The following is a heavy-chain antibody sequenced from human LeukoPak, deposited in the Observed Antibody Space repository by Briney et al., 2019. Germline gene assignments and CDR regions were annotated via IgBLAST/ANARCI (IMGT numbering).Heavy chain of an antibody. CDR1: GVSISSYY. J-gene: IGHJ6*03. CDR3: ARESRDYGYYYYYMDV. CDR2: IYTSGST. Sequence: PSETLSLTCTVSGVSISSYYWSWIRQPAGKGLEWIGRIYTSGSTNYNPSLKSRITMSVDTSKDQFSLKLNSVTAADTAVYYCARESRDYGYYYYYMDVWGKGTTVTISS. V-gene: IGHV4-4*07. D-gene: IGHD4-17*01.